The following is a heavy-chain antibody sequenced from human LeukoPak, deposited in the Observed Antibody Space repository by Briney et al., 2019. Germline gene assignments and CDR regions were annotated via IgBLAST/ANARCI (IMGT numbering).Heavy chain of an antibody. CDR1: GGSFSGYY. CDR3: ARIPDGEFDY. D-gene: IGHD4-17*01. V-gene: IGHV4-34*01. Sequence: SETLSLTCAVYGGSFSGYYWSWIRQPPGKGLEWIGEINHSGSTNYNPSLKSGVTIPVDTSKNQFSLKLSSLTAADTAVYYCARIPDGEFDYWGQGTLVTVSS. CDR2: INHSGST. J-gene: IGHJ4*02.